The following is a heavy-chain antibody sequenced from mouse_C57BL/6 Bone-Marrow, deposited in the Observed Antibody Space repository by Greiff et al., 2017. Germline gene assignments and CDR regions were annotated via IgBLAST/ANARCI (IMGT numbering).Heavy chain of an antibody. CDR3: TRDYDEGGYAMDY. V-gene: IGHV1-15*01. CDR1: GYTFTDYE. CDR2: IDPETGGT. J-gene: IGHJ4*01. D-gene: IGHD2-4*01. Sequence: QVQLQQSGAELVRPGASVTLSCKASGYTFTDYEMHWVKQTPVHGLEWIGAIDPETGGTAYNQKFKGKAILTADKSSSTAYMELRSLPSEDSAVYYCTRDYDEGGYAMDYWGQGTSVTVSS.